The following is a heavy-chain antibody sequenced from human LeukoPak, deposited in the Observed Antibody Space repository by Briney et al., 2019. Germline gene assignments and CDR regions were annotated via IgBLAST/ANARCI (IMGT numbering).Heavy chain of an antibody. Sequence: ASVKVSCKASGYTFTGYYMHWVRQAPGQGLEWMGWINPNSGGANYAQKFQGRVTMTRDTSISTAYKELSRLRSDDTAVYYCATVIRRGYSYGYDYWGQGTLVTVSS. D-gene: IGHD5-18*01. CDR2: INPNSGGA. V-gene: IGHV1-2*02. CDR1: GYTFTGYY. CDR3: ATVIRRGYSYGYDY. J-gene: IGHJ4*02.